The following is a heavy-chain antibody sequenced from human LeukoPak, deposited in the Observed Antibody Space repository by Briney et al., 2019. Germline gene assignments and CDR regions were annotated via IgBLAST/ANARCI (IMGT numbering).Heavy chain of an antibody. J-gene: IGHJ3*02. V-gene: IGHV3-15*01. CDR3: TIGGYSYDYDAFDI. D-gene: IGHD5-18*01. Sequence: GGSLRLSCAASGFTFSNAWMSWVRQAPGKGLEWVCRIKSKTDGGTTDYAAPVKGRFTISRDDSKNTLYLQMNSLKTEDTAVYYCTIGGYSYDYDAFDIWGQGTMVTVSS. CDR1: GFTFSNAW. CDR2: IKSKTDGGTT.